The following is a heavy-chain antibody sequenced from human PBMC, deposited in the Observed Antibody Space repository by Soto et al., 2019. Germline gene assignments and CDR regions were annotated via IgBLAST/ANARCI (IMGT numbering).Heavy chain of an antibody. V-gene: IGHV4-59*01. D-gene: IGHD1-1*01. CDR2: IYYSGST. CDR1: GGSISSYY. Sequence: SETLSLTCTVSGGSISSYYWSWIRQPPGKGLEWIGYIYYSGSTNYNPSLKSRVTISVDTSKNQFSLKLSSVTAADTAVYYCARLRQLGELDYWGQGTLVTVSS. CDR3: ARLRQLGELDY. J-gene: IGHJ4*02.